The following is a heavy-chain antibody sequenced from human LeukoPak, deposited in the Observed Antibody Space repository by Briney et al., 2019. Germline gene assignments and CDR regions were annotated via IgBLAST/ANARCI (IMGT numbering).Heavy chain of an antibody. CDR1: GFTFSNAW. CDR3: ASHITMARDY. D-gene: IGHD3-10*01. CDR2: ISYDGSNK. V-gene: IGHV3-30*03. Sequence: GGSLRLSCAASGFTFSNAWMSWVRQAPGKGLEWVAVISYDGSNKYYADSVKGRFTISRDNSKNTLYLQMNSLRAEDTAVYYCASHITMARDYWGQGTLVTVSS. J-gene: IGHJ4*02.